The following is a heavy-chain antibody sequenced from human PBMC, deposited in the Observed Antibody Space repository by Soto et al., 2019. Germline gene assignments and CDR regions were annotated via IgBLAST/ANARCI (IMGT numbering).Heavy chain of an antibody. CDR2: INPNSGGT. CDR1: GYTFTGYY. J-gene: IGHJ6*02. Sequence: ASVKVSCKASGYTFTGYYMHWVRQAPGQGLEWMGWINPNSGGTNYAQKFQGWVTMTRDTSISTAYMELSRLRSDDTAVYYCAREDVSSSWDHRDYYYYGMDVWGQGTTVTVSS. V-gene: IGHV1-2*04. CDR3: AREDVSSSWDHRDYYYYGMDV. D-gene: IGHD6-13*01.